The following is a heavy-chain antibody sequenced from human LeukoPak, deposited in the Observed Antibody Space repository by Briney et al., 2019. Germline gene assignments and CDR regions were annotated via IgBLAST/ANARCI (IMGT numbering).Heavy chain of an antibody. D-gene: IGHD6-19*01. CDR2: IYGGDST. Sequence: GGSLRLSCVASGFSVGTKYMSWVRQAPGKGLEWVSVIYGGDSTYYADSVKGRFTISRDTSKNTVYLQMNSLSAEDTAVYFCARDPAVTGDLYYFDYWGQGILVTVSP. V-gene: IGHV3-53*01. J-gene: IGHJ4*02. CDR3: ARDPAVTGDLYYFDY. CDR1: GFSVGTKY.